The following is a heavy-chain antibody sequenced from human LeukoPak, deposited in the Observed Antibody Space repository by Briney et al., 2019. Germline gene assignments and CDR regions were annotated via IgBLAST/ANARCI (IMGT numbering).Heavy chain of an antibody. Sequence: GGSLRLSCAASGFTFSSYGMHWVRQAPGKGLEWVAFIRYDGSNKYYADSVKGRFTISRDNSKNTLYLQMNSLRVEDTAVYYCAKGGIVVVPAAIRHWGQGTLVTVSS. D-gene: IGHD2-2*02. CDR3: AKGGIVVVPAAIRH. CDR1: GFTFSSYG. V-gene: IGHV3-30*02. CDR2: IRYDGSNK. J-gene: IGHJ4*02.